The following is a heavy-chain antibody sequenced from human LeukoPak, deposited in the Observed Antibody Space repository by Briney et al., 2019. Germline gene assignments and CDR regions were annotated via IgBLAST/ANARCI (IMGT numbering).Heavy chain of an antibody. CDR2: INPNSGGT. CDR3: ARGYGGYAGLADY. D-gene: IGHD5-12*01. Sequence: GASVKVSCKASGYTFTGYYMHWVRQAPGQGLEWMGWINPNSGGTNYAQKFQGWVTMTRDTSISTTYMELSRLRSDDTAVYYCARGYGGYAGLADYWGQGTLVTVSS. V-gene: IGHV1-2*04. J-gene: IGHJ4*02. CDR1: GYTFTGYY.